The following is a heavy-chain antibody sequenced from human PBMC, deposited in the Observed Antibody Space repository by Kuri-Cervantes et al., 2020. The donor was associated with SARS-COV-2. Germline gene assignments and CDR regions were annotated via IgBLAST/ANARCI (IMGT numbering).Heavy chain of an antibody. J-gene: IGHJ3*02. CDR3: ATLGDYYDSSGYQWGAFDI. V-gene: IGHV1-69*10. CDR2: IIPILGIA. CDR1: GGTFSSYA. D-gene: IGHD3-22*01. Sequence: KISCKASGGTFSSYAISWVRQAPGQGLEWMGGIIPILGIANYAQKFQGRVTITADKSTSTAYMEPSSLRSEDTAVYYCATLGDYYDSSGYQWGAFDIWGQGTMVTVSS.